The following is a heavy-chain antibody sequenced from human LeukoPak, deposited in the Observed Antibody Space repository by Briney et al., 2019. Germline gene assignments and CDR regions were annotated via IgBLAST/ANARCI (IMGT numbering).Heavy chain of an antibody. Sequence: PGGSLRLSCAASGFAFNTFSMNWVRQAPGKGLEWVSSVSSDSAYIYYADSLRGRFTISRDNARNSLYLQMNSLRAEDTAVYYCARDWGRQLVPTLDYWGQGTLVIVSS. CDR3: ARDWGRQLVPTLDY. CDR2: VSSDSAYI. CDR1: GFAFNTFS. D-gene: IGHD3-10*01. V-gene: IGHV3-21*01. J-gene: IGHJ4*02.